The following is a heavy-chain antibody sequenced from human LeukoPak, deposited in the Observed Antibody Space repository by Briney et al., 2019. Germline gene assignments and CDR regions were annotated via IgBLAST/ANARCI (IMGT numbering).Heavy chain of an antibody. CDR1: GGSIRSSSYY. D-gene: IGHD4-23*01. CDR3: ASLAYGANHLFDY. CDR2: MYYTGST. Sequence: SETLSLTCTVSGGSIRSSSYYWGWIRQPPGKGLVWIGSMYYTGSTNYSPSLQSRVIISVGTSKTQFSLRLSSVTAADTAVYYCASLAYGANHLFDYWGQGTLVTVSS. J-gene: IGHJ4*02. V-gene: IGHV4-39*01.